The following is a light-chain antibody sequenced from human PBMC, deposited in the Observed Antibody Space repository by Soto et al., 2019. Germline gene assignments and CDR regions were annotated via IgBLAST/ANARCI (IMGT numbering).Light chain of an antibody. CDR3: QQLNGYVALT. Sequence: DIQLTQSPSFLSASVGDRVTITCRAGQGISTYLAWYQQKPGKAPKLLIYDASTLQSGVPSRFSGSGSGTEFTLTISSLQPEDLATYYCQQLNGYVALTFGGGTKVDIK. CDR1: QGISTY. CDR2: DAS. J-gene: IGKJ4*01. V-gene: IGKV1-9*01.